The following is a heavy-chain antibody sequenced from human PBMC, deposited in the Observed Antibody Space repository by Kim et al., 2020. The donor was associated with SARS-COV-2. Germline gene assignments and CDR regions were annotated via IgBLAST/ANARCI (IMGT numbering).Heavy chain of an antibody. D-gene: IGHD3-10*01. Sequence: SETLSLTCAVYGGSFSGYYWSWIRQPPGKGLEWIGEINHSGSTNYNPSLKSRVTISVDTSKNQFSLKLSSVTAADTAVYYCARGALLLCFGESLGYWYFDLWGRGTLVTVSS. CDR1: GGSFSGYY. CDR2: INHSGST. J-gene: IGHJ2*01. V-gene: IGHV4-34*01. CDR3: ARGALLLCFGESLGYWYFDL.